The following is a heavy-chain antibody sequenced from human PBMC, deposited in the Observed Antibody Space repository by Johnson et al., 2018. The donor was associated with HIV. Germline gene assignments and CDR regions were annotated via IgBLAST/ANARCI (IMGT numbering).Heavy chain of an antibody. J-gene: IGHJ3*01. V-gene: IGHV3-66*01. CDR2: IYSGGST. Sequence: VQLVESGGGLVQPGGSLRLSCAASGFTVSSNYMSWVRQAPGKGLEWVSVIYSGGSTYYADSVKGRFTISRDNSKNTLYLQMSSLRAEDTAVYYCAKSQDRSAYDNDDAYLLHAFDFWGQGTMVTVSS. CDR3: AKSQDRSAYDNDDAYLLHAFDF. D-gene: IGHD3-22*01. CDR1: GFTVSSNY.